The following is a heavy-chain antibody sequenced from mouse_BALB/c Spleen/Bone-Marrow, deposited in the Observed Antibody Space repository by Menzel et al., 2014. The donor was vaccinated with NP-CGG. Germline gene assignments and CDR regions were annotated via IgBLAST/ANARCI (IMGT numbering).Heavy chain of an antibody. CDR3: ARDSSGYFDY. CDR1: GFTFSYYA. CDR2: ISSGGSYT. J-gene: IGHJ2*01. D-gene: IGHD3-1*01. V-gene: IGHV5-9-4*01. Sequence: VQLQQSGGGLAKPGGSLKLSCAASGFTFSYYAMSWVRQSPEKSLEWVAEISSGGSYTYYPDAVTGRFTISRDNAKNTLYLEMSSLRSEDTAMYYCARDSSGYFDYWGQGTTLTVSS.